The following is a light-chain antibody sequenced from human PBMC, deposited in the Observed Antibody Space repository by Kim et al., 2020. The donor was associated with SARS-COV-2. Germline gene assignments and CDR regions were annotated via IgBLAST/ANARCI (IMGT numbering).Light chain of an antibody. CDR2: VAS. V-gene: IGKV3-20*01. CDR1: QSVSSSL. CDR3: QKYGSTWT. J-gene: IGKJ1*01. Sequence: SPGESATLSCRASQSVSSSLLACFQKKPGQAPRLLCYVASTRAAGIPDSFSGSGSGTVFPLTISRLEPEDFAVFYWQKYGSTWTFGQGTKVDIK.